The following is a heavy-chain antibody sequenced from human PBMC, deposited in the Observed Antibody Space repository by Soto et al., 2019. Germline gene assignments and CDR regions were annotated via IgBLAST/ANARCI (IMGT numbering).Heavy chain of an antibody. Sequence: QVQLVESGGGVLQPGRSLRLSCAASGFTFSSYGMHWVRQAPGKGLEWVAFISFDGINKYYADSLKGRFTISRDNAKNTLFLQMSSLGAEDTALYYCVSLYYYSLTQYFDYWGQGTLVTVSS. CDR2: ISFDGINK. D-gene: IGHD3-16*01. CDR1: GFTFSSYG. J-gene: IGHJ4*02. V-gene: IGHV3-30*03. CDR3: VSLYYYSLTQYFDY.